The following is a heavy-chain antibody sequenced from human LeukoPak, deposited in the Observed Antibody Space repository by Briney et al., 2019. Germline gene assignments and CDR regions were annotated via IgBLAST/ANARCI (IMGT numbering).Heavy chain of an antibody. J-gene: IGHJ4*02. D-gene: IGHD3-16*02. Sequence: TGGSLRLSCAASGFTFSSYSMNWVREAPGKGLEWVSYISSSSSTIYYADSVKGRFTISRDNAKSSLYLQMNSLRLEDTAVYYCARENTFGGVIVPVQSFDYWGQGTLVTVSS. V-gene: IGHV3-48*01. CDR3: ARENTFGGVIVPVQSFDY. CDR2: ISSSSSTI. CDR1: GFTFSSYS.